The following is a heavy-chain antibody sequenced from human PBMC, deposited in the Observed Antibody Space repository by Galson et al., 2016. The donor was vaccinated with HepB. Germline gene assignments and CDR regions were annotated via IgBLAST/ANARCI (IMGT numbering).Heavy chain of an antibody. V-gene: IGHV4-31*03. J-gene: IGHJ5*02. CDR1: GGSISSGGYY. CDR2: IYFSGST. D-gene: IGHD3-10*01. Sequence: TLSLTCSVSGGSISSGGYYWSWIRQNPGKGLEWIGYIYFSGSTDYNPSLESRVTMSVDTSKNQFSLQLTSVTAADTAVYYCARDGGGADYYFGSGSHKNWFDPWGQGILVTVSS. CDR3: ARDGGGADYYFGSGSHKNWFDP.